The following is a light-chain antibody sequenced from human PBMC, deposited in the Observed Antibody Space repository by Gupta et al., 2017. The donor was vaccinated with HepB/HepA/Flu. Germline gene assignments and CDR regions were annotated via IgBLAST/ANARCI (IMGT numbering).Light chain of an antibody. CDR2: DAS. CDR1: QSVSSY. V-gene: IGKV3-11*01. J-gene: IGKJ2*01. CDR3: QQCCNWPRP. Sequence: EIVLTQSPATLSLSPGDRATLSCRASQSVSSYLAWYQQKPGQAPRLLIYDASNRATGIPDRFSGSGSGTEFTLTISSLEPEDFAVYYCQQCCNWPRPFGQGTKLEIK.